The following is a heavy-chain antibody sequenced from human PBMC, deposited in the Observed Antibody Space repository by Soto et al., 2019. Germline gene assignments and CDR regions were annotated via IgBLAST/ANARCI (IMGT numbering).Heavy chain of an antibody. CDR2: ISYDGSNK. J-gene: IGHJ4*01. D-gene: IGHD3-22*01. V-gene: IGHV3-30-3*01. CDR3: ARGYYDSSGYFAY. Sequence: CGAGGFKISSLAVHCIRKTPGKGLEWVAVISYDGSNKYYADSVKGRFTISRDNSKNTLYLQMNSLRAEDTAVYYCARGYYDSSGYFAYWGNGTLVPVSP. CDR1: GFKISSLA.